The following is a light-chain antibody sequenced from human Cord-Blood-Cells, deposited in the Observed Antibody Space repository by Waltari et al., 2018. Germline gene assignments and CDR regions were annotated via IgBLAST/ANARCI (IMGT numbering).Light chain of an antibody. CDR1: SSDVGSYNL. CDR3: CSYAGSSTLV. V-gene: IGLV2-23*01. J-gene: IGLJ2*01. CDR2: EGS. Sequence: QSALTQPASVSGSPGPSITISCTGTSSDVGSYNLVSGYQQHPGKAPKLMIYEGSKRPSGVSNRFSGYKSGNTASLTISGLQAEDEADYYCCSYAGSSTLVFGGGTKLT.